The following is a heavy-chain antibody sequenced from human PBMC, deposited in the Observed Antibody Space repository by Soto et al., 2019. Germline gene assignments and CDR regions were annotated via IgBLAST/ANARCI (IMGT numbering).Heavy chain of an antibody. J-gene: IGHJ4*02. Sequence: EVQLLESGGGLVQPGWSLRLSCAASGFTFSSYAMSWVRQAPGKGLEWVSAISGSGGSTYYANSVRGRFTISTDNSKNLMDPPMNSRRAADTGVYCCGKVRTPPSPSVLSIAVAGYFDCWGQGTLVTVSS. V-gene: IGHV3-23*01. CDR2: ISGSGGST. D-gene: IGHD6-19*01. CDR3: GKVRTPPSPSVLSIAVAGYFDC. CDR1: GFTFSSYA.